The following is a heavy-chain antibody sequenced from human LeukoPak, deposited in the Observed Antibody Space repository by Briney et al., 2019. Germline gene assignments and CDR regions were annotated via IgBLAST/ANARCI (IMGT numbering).Heavy chain of an antibody. Sequence: GGSLRLSCAASGFTFSTYAMNWVRQAPGKGLEWVSGINGGGGSTYYADSVKGQFTISRDNSKNTLYLQMSSLRAEDTAVYYCAKVSGYTSGWYVDFDCWGQGSLVTVSS. CDR1: GFTFSTYA. D-gene: IGHD6-19*01. J-gene: IGHJ4*02. CDR3: AKVSGYTSGWYVDFDC. CDR2: INGGGGST. V-gene: IGHV3-23*01.